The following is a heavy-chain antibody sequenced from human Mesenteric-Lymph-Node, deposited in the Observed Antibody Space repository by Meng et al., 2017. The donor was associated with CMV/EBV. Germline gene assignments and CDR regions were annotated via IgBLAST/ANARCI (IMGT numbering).Heavy chain of an antibody. V-gene: IGHV4-34*01. CDR1: GWSFRGYY. J-gene: IGHJ2*01. D-gene: IGHD5-12*01. CDR3: ARRKVATRNWYFDL. Sequence: AVSGWSFRGYYWSWLRQPPGKGLEWIGEINHSGRTNYNPSLKSRVTISVDTSKNQFSLKLSSVTAADTAVYYCARRKVATRNWYFDLWGRGTLVTVSS. CDR2: INHSGRT.